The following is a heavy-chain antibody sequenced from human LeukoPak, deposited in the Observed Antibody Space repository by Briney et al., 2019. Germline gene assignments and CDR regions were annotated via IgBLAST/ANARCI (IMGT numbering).Heavy chain of an antibody. CDR3: ARLGSSDI. CDR2: INPNRGGT. Sequence: GASVKVSCKASVNTFTGYYMHWVRQAPGQGLEWMGWINPNRGGTNYAQNFQGRVSMTRDTSISTAYMELSSLRFDDTAVHYCARLGSSDIWGQGTMVTVSS. CDR1: VNTFTGYY. V-gene: IGHV1-2*02. D-gene: IGHD3-16*01. J-gene: IGHJ3*02.